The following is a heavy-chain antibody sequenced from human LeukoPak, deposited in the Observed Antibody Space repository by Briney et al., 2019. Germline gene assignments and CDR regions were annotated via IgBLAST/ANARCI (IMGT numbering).Heavy chain of an antibody. CDR3: AREGSGIDYDILTGYSLPLDY. J-gene: IGHJ4*02. D-gene: IGHD3-9*01. CDR2: IYYSGST. CDR1: GGSISSSSYY. Sequence: PPQTLSLTCTVSGGSISSSSYYWGWIRQPPGKGLEWIGSIYYSGSTYYNPSLKSRVTISVDTSKNQFSLKLSSVTAADTAVYYCAREGSGIDYDILTGYSLPLDYWGQGTLVTVSS. V-gene: IGHV4-39*07.